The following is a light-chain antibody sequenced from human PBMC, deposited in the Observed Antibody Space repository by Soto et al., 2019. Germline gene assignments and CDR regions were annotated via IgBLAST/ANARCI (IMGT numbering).Light chain of an antibody. J-gene: IGKJ1*01. CDR3: QKYNSAPLT. CDR1: QGISNY. V-gene: IGKV1-27*01. Sequence: DIQMTQSPSSLSASVGDRVTITCRASQGISNYLACYQQQPGKVPKLLIYVASTLQSGVPSRISGSGSGTDFTLTISSLHPEDVATYYCQKYNSAPLTFGQGTKVEIK. CDR2: VAS.